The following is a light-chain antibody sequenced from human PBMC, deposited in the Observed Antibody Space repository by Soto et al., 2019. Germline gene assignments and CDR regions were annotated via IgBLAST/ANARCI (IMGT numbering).Light chain of an antibody. CDR2: VGTGGIVG. CDR1: SGYSNNK. V-gene: IGLV9-49*01. J-gene: IGLJ2*01. CDR3: GADHGSGSNFVVV. Sequence: QPVLTQPPSASASLGASVTLICTLSSGYSNNKVDWYQQRPGKGPRFVMRVGTGGIVGSKGDGIPDRFSVLGSGLNRYLTIKNIQEEDESDYHCGADHGSGSNFVVVFGGGTKLTVL.